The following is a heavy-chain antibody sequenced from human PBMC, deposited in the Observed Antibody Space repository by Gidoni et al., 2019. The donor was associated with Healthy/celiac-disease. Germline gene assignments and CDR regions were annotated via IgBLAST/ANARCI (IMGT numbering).Heavy chain of an antibody. D-gene: IGHD1-26*01. Sequence: EVQLVESGGGLVQPGGSLRLSCAASGFTFSSYSMNWVRQAPGKGLEWVSYNSSSSSTIYYADSVKGRFTISRDNAKNSLYLQMNSLRDEDTAVYYCARVGGLVSGSYYFNYWGQGTLVTVSS. CDR1: GFTFSSYS. V-gene: IGHV3-48*02. CDR3: ARVGGLVSGSYYFNY. J-gene: IGHJ4*02. CDR2: NSSSSSTI.